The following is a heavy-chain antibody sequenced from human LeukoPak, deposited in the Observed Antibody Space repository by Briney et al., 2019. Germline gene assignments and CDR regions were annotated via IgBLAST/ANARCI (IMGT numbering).Heavy chain of an antibody. CDR3: ARDRDVLMVYAPGGMDV. CDR2: ISGSGGST. J-gene: IGHJ6*02. CDR1: GFTFSSYA. D-gene: IGHD2-8*01. V-gene: IGHV3-23*01. Sequence: GGSLRLSCAASGFTFSSYAMSWVRQAPGKGLEWVSAISGSGGSTYYADSVKGRFTISRDNSKNTLYLQMNSLRAEDTAVYYCARDRDVLMVYAPGGMDVWGQGTTVTVSS.